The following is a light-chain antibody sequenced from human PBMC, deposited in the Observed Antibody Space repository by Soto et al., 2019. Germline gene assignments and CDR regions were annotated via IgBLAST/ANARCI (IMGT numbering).Light chain of an antibody. CDR3: VLYMGSGIAV. CDR1: SGSVSTSYY. V-gene: IGLV8-61*01. Sequence: QTVVTQEPSFSVSPGGTVTLTCGLSSGSVSTSYYPSWYQQTPGQAPRTLIYSTNTRSSGVSDRFSGSILGNKAALTITGAHADDESDYYCVLYMGSGIAVFGGGTKLTVL. CDR2: STN. J-gene: IGLJ2*01.